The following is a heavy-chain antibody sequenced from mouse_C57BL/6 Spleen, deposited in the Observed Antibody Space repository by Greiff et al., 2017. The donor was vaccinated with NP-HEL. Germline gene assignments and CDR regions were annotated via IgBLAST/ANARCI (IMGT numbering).Heavy chain of an antibody. CDR3: ARLLRDWYFDV. V-gene: IGHV1-64*01. CDR1: GYTFTSYW. D-gene: IGHD1-1*01. J-gene: IGHJ1*03. Sequence: QVQLQQPGAELVKPGASVKLSCKASGYTFTSYWMPWVKQRPGQGLEWIGMIHPNSGSTNYNEKFKSKATLTVDKSSSTAYMQLSSLTSEDSAVYYCARLLRDWYFDVWGTGTTVTVSS. CDR2: IHPNSGST.